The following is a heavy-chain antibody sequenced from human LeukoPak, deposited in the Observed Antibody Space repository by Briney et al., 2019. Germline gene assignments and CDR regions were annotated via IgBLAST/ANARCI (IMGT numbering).Heavy chain of an antibody. D-gene: IGHD4-23*01. J-gene: IGHJ6*03. CDR2: IYTSGST. CDR3: ARESVTPYYYYMDV. CDR1: GGSISSGSYY. V-gene: IGHV4-61*02. Sequence: SETLSLTCTVSGGSISSGSYYWSWIRQPAGKGLEWIGRIYTSGSTNYNPSLKSRVTISVDTSKNQCSLKLSSVTAADTAVYYCARESVTPYYYYMDVWGKGTTVTVSS.